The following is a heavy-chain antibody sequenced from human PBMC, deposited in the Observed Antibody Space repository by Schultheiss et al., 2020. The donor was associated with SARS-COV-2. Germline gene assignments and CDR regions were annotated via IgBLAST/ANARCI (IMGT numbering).Heavy chain of an antibody. J-gene: IGHJ6*02. V-gene: IGHV1-69*13. CDR3: ARGGATNWHYYYGMDV. CDR2: IIPIFGTA. CDR1: GGTFSTYA. Sequence: SVKVSCKASGGTFSTYAINWVRQAPGQGLEWMGGIIPIFGTANYAQKFQGRVTITADESTSTAYMELSSLRSDDTAVYYCARGGATNWHYYYGMDVWGQGTTVTVSS. D-gene: IGHD7-27*01.